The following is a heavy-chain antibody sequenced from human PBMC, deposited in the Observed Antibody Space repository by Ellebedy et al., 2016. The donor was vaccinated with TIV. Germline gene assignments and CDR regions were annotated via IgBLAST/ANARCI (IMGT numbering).Heavy chain of an antibody. CDR2: IYYSGST. CDR1: GGSISSGDYY. V-gene: IGHV4-30-4*01. Sequence: MPSETLSLTCTVSGGSISSGDYYWSWIRQPPGKGLEWIGYIYYSGSTYYNPSLKSRVTISVDTSKNQFSLKLSSVTAADTAVYYCAGAVTNTALGDWGQGTLVTVSS. J-gene: IGHJ4*02. CDR3: AGAVTNTALGD. D-gene: IGHD2-8*01.